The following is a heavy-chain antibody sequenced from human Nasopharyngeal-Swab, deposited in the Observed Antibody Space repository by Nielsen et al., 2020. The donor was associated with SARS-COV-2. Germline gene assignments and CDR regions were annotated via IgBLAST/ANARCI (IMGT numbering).Heavy chain of an antibody. CDR3: ARARGAYGDYYYYYYTDV. V-gene: IGHV6-1*01. CDR1: GYIVSSSSAA. D-gene: IGHD4-17*01. Sequence: RSLRLSCAISGYIVSSSSAAWNWIRQSPSRGLEWLGRTYYRSKWYNDYAVSVKSRITINPDTSKNQFSLHLNSVTPEDTAVYYCARARGAYGDYYYYYYTDVWGKGTTVTVSS. J-gene: IGHJ6*03. CDR2: TYYRSKWYN.